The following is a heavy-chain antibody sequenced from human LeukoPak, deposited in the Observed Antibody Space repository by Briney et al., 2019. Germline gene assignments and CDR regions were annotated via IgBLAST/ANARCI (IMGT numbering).Heavy chain of an antibody. CDR3: ARGHVLRYFDWFNWFDP. V-gene: IGHV4-34*01. D-gene: IGHD3-9*01. J-gene: IGHJ5*02. CDR2: INHSGST. Sequence: SGTLSLTCAVYGGSFSGYYWSWIRQPPGKGLEWIGEINHSGSTNYNPSLKSRVTISVDTSKNQFSLKLSSVTAADTAVYYCARGHVLRYFDWFNWFDPWGQGTLVTVSS. CDR1: GGSFSGYY.